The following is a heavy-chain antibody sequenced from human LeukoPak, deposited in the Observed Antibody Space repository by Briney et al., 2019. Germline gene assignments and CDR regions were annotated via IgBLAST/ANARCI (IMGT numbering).Heavy chain of an antibody. CDR2: IKSKTDGGTT. CDR1: GFTFSNAW. D-gene: IGHD2-15*01. CDR3: TTDDEDCSGGSCYQVFDY. Sequence: GSLRLSCAASGFTFSNAWMSWVRQAPGKGLEWVGRIKSKTDGGTTDYAAPVKGRFTISRDDSKNTLYLQMNSLKTEDTAVYYCTTDDEDCSGGSCYQVFDYWGQGTLVTVSS. J-gene: IGHJ4*02. V-gene: IGHV3-15*01.